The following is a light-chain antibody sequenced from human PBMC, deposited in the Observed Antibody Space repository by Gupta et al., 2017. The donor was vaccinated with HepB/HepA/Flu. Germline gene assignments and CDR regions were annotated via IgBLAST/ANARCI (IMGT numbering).Light chain of an antibody. CDR1: QDIKNN. Sequence: AIQMTQSPSSLSAFAGDRVTITCRASQDIKNNLGWYQQEPGKAPKLLINGASTLQSGVPSRFSGSGSGSDYTLTISSLQPEDLGTYYCLQDYSYPLTFGGGTXVEI. J-gene: IGKJ4*01. CDR3: LQDYSYPLT. CDR2: GAS. V-gene: IGKV1-6*01.